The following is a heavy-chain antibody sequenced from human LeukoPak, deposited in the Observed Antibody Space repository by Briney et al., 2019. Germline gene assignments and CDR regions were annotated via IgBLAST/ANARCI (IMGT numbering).Heavy chain of an antibody. CDR2: IKSDGSST. V-gene: IGHV3-74*01. CDR3: ARGGDSSGSIRSAFDI. D-gene: IGHD3-22*01. CDR1: GFXFSSYW. Sequence: PGGSLRLSCGASGFXFSSYWIHWVRQAPGKGLVWVSRIKSDGSSTRYADFVKGRFTISRDNGKNTLYLQLNSLRAEDTAVYYCARGGDSSGSIRSAFDIWGQGTMVTVSS. J-gene: IGHJ3*02.